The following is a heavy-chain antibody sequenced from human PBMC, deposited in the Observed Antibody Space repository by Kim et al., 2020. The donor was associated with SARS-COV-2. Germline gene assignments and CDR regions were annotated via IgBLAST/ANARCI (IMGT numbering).Heavy chain of an antibody. J-gene: IGHJ4*02. D-gene: IGHD2-8*01. CDR2: ISPNTGAT. CDR1: GYTFTTYY. V-gene: IGHV1-2*02. Sequence: ASVKVSCKASGYTFTTYYIQWVRQAPGQGLEWMGWISPNTGATNYAQKFQGRVTITRDTSIATAYLELSGLTSDDTAVYYCGRVYYWGQGTLVTVSS. CDR3: GRVYY.